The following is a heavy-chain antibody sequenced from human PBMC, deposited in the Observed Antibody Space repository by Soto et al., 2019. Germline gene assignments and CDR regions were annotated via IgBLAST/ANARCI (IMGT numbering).Heavy chain of an antibody. D-gene: IGHD3-10*01. CDR2: IYHSGST. CDR1: GGSISSSNW. CDR3: ATGRPHYYGSGSYPDYGMDV. V-gene: IGHV4-4*02. J-gene: IGHJ6*02. Sequence: SETLSLTCAVSGGSISSSNWWSWVRQPPGKGLEWIGEIYHSGSTNYNPSLKSRVIISVDKSKNQFSLKLSSVTAADTAVYYCATGRPHYYGSGSYPDYGMDVWGQGTTVTVSS.